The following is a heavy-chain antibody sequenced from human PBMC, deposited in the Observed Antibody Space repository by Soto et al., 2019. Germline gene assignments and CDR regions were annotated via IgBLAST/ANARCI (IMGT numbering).Heavy chain of an antibody. CDR1: GYTFTSYG. CDR2: ISAYNGNT. V-gene: IGHV1-18*01. D-gene: IGHD2-15*01. CDR3: ARKRYCSGGSCYHLDY. J-gene: IGHJ4*02. Sequence: QVPLVQSGADVKKPGASVKVSCKASGYTFTSYGISWVRQAPGQGLEWMGWISAYNGNTNYAQKLQGRVTMTTDTYTSTAYMELRSLRSDDTAVYYCARKRYCSGGSCYHLDYWGQGTLVTVSS.